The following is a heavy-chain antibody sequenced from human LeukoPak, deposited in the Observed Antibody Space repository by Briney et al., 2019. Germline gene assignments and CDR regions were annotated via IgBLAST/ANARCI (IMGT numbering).Heavy chain of an antibody. V-gene: IGHV4-30-2*01. D-gene: IGHD4-17*01. Sequence: TLSLTCAVSGGSISSGGYSWSWIRQPPGKGLEWIGYIYHSGRTYYNPSLKSRVTISVDRSTNQFSLKLSSVTAADTAVYYCARGRNYGDWFDPWGQGTLVTVSS. CDR1: GGSISSGGYS. CDR3: ARGRNYGDWFDP. J-gene: IGHJ5*02. CDR2: IYHSGRT.